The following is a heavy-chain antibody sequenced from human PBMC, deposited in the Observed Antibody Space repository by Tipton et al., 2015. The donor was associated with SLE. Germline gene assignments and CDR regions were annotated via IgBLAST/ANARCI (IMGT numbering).Heavy chain of an antibody. CDR1: GGSISSYY. J-gene: IGHJ5*02. V-gene: IGHV4-4*08. CDR2: IYTSGST. Sequence: TLSLTCTVSGGSISSYYWSWIRQPPGKGLEWIGYIYTSGSTYYNPSLKSRVTISVDTSKNQFSLKLSSVTAADTAVYYCARHDSGWFGWFDPWGQGTLVTVSS. CDR3: ARHDSGWFGWFDP. D-gene: IGHD6-19*01.